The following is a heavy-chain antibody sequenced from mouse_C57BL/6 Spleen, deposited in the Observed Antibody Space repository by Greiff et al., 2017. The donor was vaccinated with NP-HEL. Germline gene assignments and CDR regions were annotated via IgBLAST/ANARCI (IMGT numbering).Heavy chain of an antibody. Sequence: QVQLQQSGAELVKPGASVKISCKASGYAFSSYWMNWVKQRPGKGLEWIGQIYPGDGAPNYNGKFKGKATLNADQSSSTAYMQLSSLTAEDSAVYFCAKFDGYYEAWFAYWGQGTLVTVSA. CDR3: AKFDGYYEAWFAY. CDR2: IYPGDGAP. D-gene: IGHD2-3*01. J-gene: IGHJ3*01. V-gene: IGHV1-80*01. CDR1: GYAFSSYW.